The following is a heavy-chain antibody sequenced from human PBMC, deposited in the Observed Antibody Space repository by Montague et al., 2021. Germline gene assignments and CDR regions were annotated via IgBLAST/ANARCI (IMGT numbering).Heavy chain of an antibody. Sequence: SLRLSCAASGFIFNTYVMHWVRQAPGNGLEWVSGINGNSLTIDYADSVKGRFTISRDNAKNSLSLQMNSLRAEDTAFYYCVKDTRDYDPDFWGQGILVTVSA. CDR2: INGNSLTI. V-gene: IGHV3-9*01. D-gene: IGHD3-16*01. J-gene: IGHJ4*02. CDR1: GFIFNTYV. CDR3: VKDTRDYDPDF.